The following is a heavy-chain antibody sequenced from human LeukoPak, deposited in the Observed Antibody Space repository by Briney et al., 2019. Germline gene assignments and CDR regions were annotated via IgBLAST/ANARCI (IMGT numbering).Heavy chain of an antibody. D-gene: IGHD1-14*01. CDR3: ARDQPGGGLDY. CDR1: GFTFSGYA. CDR2: MSYDGGDK. V-gene: IGHV3-30*14. Sequence: PGGSLRLSCAASGFTFSGYAMDWVRQAPGKGLEWVAFMSYDGGDKQYLDSVKGRFPLSRDNSNKTLYFEMNRLTPDDTAVYYCARDQPGGGLDYWGQGILVTVSS. J-gene: IGHJ4*02.